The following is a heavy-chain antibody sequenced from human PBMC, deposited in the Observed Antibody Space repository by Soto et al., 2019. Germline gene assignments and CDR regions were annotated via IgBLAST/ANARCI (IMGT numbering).Heavy chain of an antibody. CDR2: ISSRSTYI. Sequence: GGSLRLSCAASGFTFSDYSINGVRQAPGTGLEGVSSISSRSTYIYYADSVEGRFTISRDNAANSLYLQMNSLRAEDTAVYYCARIWSYTSNFYYMDVWGKGTTVTVSS. CDR1: GFTFSDYS. CDR3: ARIWSYTSNFYYMDV. D-gene: IGHD6-13*01. V-gene: IGHV3-21*01. J-gene: IGHJ6*03.